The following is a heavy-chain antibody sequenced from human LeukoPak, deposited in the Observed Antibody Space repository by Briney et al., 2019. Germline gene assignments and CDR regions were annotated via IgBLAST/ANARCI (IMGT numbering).Heavy chain of an antibody. CDR1: GFTLRNYA. D-gene: IGHD3-10*01. CDR2: IGAGDKYT. V-gene: IGHV3-23*01. J-gene: IGHJ4*02. CDR3: ARYDGGSGPFDY. Sequence: GGSLRLSCAASGFTLRNYAMSWVREAPGKGLEWVSSIGAGDKYTYYGDSVKGRFTVSRDNSKNTLYLQMNSLRAEDTAVYYCARYDGGSGPFDYWGQGTPVTFSS.